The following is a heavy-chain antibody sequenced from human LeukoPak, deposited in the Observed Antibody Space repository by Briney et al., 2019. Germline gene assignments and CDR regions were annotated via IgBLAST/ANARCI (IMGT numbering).Heavy chain of an antibody. CDR1: GGSFSGYY. V-gene: IGHV4-34*01. CDR2: INHSGST. CDR3: ARGPHGMDV. J-gene: IGHJ6*02. Sequence: SETLSLTCAVYGGSFSGYYWSWIRQPPGKGLEWIGEINHSGSTNYNPSLKSRVTMSVDTSKNQFSLKLSSVTAADTAVYYCARGPHGMDVWGQGTTVTVSS.